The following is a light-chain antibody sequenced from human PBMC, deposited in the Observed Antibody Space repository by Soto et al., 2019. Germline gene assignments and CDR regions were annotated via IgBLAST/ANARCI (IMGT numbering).Light chain of an antibody. V-gene: IGLV2-14*01. CDR3: SSYTSSSTVV. CDR2: EVS. J-gene: IGLJ2*01. Sequence: QSALTQPASVSGSPGQSITISCTGTSSDVGGYNYVSWYQQHPGKAPKVIIFEVSNRPSGVSNRFSGSKSGNTASLTISGLRAEDEADYYCSSYTSSSTVVFGGGTKLTVL. CDR1: SSDVGGYNY.